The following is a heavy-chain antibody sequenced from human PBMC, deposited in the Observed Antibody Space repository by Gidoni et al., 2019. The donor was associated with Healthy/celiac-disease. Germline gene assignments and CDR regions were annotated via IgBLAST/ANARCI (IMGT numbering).Heavy chain of an antibody. CDR1: GGTFSSYA. Sequence: QVQLVQSGAEVKKPGSSVKVSCKASGGTFSSYAISWVRQAPGQGLEWMEGIIPIFGTAKYAQKFQGRVTITADESTSTAYMELSSLRSEDTAVYYCARSQGIVVVPAAIPYYYYGMDVWGQGTTVTVSS. D-gene: IGHD2-2*01. CDR2: IIPIFGTA. V-gene: IGHV1-69*01. J-gene: IGHJ6*02. CDR3: ARSQGIVVVPAAIPYYYYGMDV.